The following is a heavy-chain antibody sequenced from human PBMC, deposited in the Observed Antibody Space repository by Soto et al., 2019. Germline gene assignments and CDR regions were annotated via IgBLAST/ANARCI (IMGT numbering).Heavy chain of an antibody. CDR1: GGSISSYY. V-gene: IGHV4-59*08. D-gene: IGHD4-17*01. J-gene: IGHJ4*02. CDR3: ARRYGYYFDY. CDR2: IYYSGST. Sequence: QVQLQESGPGLVKPSETLSLTCTVSGGSISSYYWSWIRQPPGKGLEWIGYIYYSGSTNYNPSLKSRLTISVDASNNRLSLTLSSVTAADTAVYYCARRYGYYFDYWGQGTLVTVSS.